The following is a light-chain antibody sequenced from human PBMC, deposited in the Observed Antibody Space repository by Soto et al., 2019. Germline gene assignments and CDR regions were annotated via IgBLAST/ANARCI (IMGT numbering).Light chain of an antibody. CDR1: QSLVYSDGNTY. J-gene: IGKJ5*01. Sequence: VVMTQSPLSLPVTLGQPASISCRSSQSLVYSDGNTYLNWFQQRPGQSPRRLIYKVSNRDSGVPDRFSGSGSGTVFTLKISRVEAEDVGVYYCMQGTHWPITFGQGTRLEI. CDR2: KVS. V-gene: IGKV2-30*01. CDR3: MQGTHWPIT.